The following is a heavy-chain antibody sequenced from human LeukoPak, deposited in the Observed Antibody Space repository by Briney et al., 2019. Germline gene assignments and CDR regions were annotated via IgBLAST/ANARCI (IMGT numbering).Heavy chain of an antibody. CDR1: GGTVSSYA. CDR2: IIPIFGTA. V-gene: IGHV1-69*06. J-gene: IGHJ6*04. CDR3: ASYYCSGGSCYRDYYYGMDV. D-gene: IGHD2-15*01. Sequence: SVKVSCKASGGTVSSYAISWERQAPGQGLEWMGGIIPIFGTANYAQKFQGRVTITADKSTSTAYMELSSLRSEDTAVYYCASYYCSGGSCYRDYYYGMDVWGKGTTVTVSS.